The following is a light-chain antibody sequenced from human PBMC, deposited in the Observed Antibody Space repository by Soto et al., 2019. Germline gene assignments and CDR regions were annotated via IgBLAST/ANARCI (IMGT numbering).Light chain of an antibody. CDR3: LHLDTYPII. Sequence: DIQLTQSPSFLSASIGDRITITCRASQGIGSHLAWYQQKPGEAPKLLIYESSTVQSGVPPRFSGSGSGTEFTLTINNLQPEDFATYYCLHLDTYPIIFGQGTRLEIK. CDR1: QGIGSH. V-gene: IGKV1-9*01. J-gene: IGKJ5*01. CDR2: ESS.